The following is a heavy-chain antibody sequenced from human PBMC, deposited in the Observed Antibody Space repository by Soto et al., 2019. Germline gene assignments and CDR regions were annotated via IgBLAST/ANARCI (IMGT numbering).Heavy chain of an antibody. J-gene: IGHJ6*02. V-gene: IGHV3-30-3*01. CDR3: ARDSDYDMDV. Sequence: VRQAPGQGLEWVAVISYDRSNKYYADSVKGRFTISRDDSENTLYLHINSLRTDDTAVYYCARDSDYDMDVWGQGTTVTVSS. CDR2: ISYDRSNK.